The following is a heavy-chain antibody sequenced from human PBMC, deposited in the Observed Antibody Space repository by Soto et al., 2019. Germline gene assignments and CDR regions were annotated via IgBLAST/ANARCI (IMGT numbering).Heavy chain of an antibody. J-gene: IGHJ5*02. Sequence: SETLSLTCTVSGGSISSYYWSWIRQPPGKGLEWIGYIYYSGSTNYNPSLKSRVTISVDTSKNQFSLKLSSVTAADTAVYYCAREERDTAMGSWFDPWGQGTLVTVSS. D-gene: IGHD5-18*01. CDR3: AREERDTAMGSWFDP. CDR2: IYYSGST. CDR1: GGSISSYY. V-gene: IGHV4-59*12.